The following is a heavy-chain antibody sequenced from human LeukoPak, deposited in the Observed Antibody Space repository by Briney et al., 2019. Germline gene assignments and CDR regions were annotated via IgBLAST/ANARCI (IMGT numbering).Heavy chain of an antibody. CDR3: ARDRHINSWSNDRFDY. D-gene: IGHD6-13*01. CDR2: INQDASEI. V-gene: IGHV3-7*01. Sequence: PGGSLRLSCAASRFTFSNYWMTWVRQAPGKGLEWVGNINQDASEINYVDSVEGRFTISRVNAENSLYLQMNSLRAEDTAIYYCARDRHINSWSNDRFDYWGQGALVTVSS. CDR1: RFTFSNYW. J-gene: IGHJ4*02.